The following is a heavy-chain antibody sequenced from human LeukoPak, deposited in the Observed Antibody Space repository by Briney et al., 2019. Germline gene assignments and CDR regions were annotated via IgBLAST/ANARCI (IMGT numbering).Heavy chain of an antibody. CDR1: GYTFTSYD. D-gene: IGHD1-26*01. Sequence: ASVKVSCKASGYTFTSYDINWVRQATEQGLEWMGWMNPNSGNTGYAQKFQGRVTMTRNTSISTAYMELSSLRSEDTAVYYCARGSLLTLYSGSSHNWFDPWGQGTLVTVSS. V-gene: IGHV1-8*01. CDR3: ARGSLLTLYSGSSHNWFDP. CDR2: MNPNSGNT. J-gene: IGHJ5*02.